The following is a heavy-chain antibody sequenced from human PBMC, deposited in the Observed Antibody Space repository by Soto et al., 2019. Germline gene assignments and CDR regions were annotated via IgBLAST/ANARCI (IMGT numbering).Heavy chain of an antibody. CDR2: IWYDGSIK. V-gene: IGHV3-33*01. J-gene: IGHJ5*02. Sequence: GGSLRLSCAASGFTFSTYGMHWVRQAPGKGLEWVALIWYDGSIKNYADSVKGRFTISRDNSKNTLYLQMNSLRAEDSAAYYCAREYCGTGCYSIPWFDPWGQGTLVTVSS. CDR3: AREYCGTGCYSIPWFDP. CDR1: GFTFSTYG. D-gene: IGHD2-21*02.